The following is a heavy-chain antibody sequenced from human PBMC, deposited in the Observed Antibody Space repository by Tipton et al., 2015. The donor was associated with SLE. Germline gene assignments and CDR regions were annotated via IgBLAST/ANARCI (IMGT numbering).Heavy chain of an antibody. V-gene: IGHV4-4*07. D-gene: IGHD5-24*01. J-gene: IGHJ4*02. CDR2: VSISGNT. CDR1: GDSFSSYY. CDR3: VRLELPATKADY. Sequence: TLSLTCTVSGDSFSSYYWSWIRQPAGKGLEWIGRVSISGNTNYNPSLKSRVTMSLDTSKNQFSLKLSSVTAADTAVYYCVRLELPATKADYWGPGTLVTVSS.